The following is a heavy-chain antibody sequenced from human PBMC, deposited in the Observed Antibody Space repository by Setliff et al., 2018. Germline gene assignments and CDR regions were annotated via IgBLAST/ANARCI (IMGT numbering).Heavy chain of an antibody. CDR3: AKSGQTSPYYYYYLDV. V-gene: IGHV3-48*04. J-gene: IGHJ6*03. CDR2: ISDSSTVI. Sequence: PGGSLRLSCAASGFTFSSYSMNWVRQAPGKGLEWVSYISDSSTVIQYGDSVKGRFTTSRDNARNSLYLQMQSLRAEDTAVYYCAKSGQTSPYYYYYLDVWGQGTLVTVSS. CDR1: GFTFSSYS. D-gene: IGHD6-25*01.